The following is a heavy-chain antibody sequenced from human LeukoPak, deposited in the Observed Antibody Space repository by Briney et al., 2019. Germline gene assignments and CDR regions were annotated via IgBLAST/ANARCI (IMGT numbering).Heavy chain of an antibody. CDR3: AKAQALQWELPYYFDY. CDR2: IRYDGSNK. D-gene: IGHD1-26*01. CDR1: GFTFSSYG. Sequence: GGSLRLSCAASGFTFSSYGMHWVRQAPGKGLEWVAFIRYDGSNKYYADSVKGRFTISRDNSKNTLYLQMNSLRAEDTAVYYCAKAQALQWELPYYFDYWGQGTLVTVSS. V-gene: IGHV3-30*02. J-gene: IGHJ4*02.